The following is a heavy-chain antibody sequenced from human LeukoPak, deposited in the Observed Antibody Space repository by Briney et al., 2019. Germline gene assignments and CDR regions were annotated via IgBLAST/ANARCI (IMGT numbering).Heavy chain of an antibody. CDR3: ARVGAVMVRGVPSYFDY. D-gene: IGHD3-10*01. CDR1: GFTFSSSS. CDR2: ISSSSSYI. Sequence: GGSLRLSCAASGFTFSSSSMNWVRQAPGKGLEWVSSISSSSSYIYYADSVKGRFTISRDNAKNSLYLQMNSLGAEDTAVYYCARVGAVMVRGVPSYFDYWGQGTLVTVSS. J-gene: IGHJ4*02. V-gene: IGHV3-21*01.